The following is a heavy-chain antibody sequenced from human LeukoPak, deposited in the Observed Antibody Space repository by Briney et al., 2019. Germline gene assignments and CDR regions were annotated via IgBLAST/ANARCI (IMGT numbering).Heavy chain of an antibody. CDR2: INPNSGGT. V-gene: IGHV1-2*02. J-gene: IGHJ4*02. Sequence: GASVKVSCKASGYTFTGYYMHWVRQAPGQGLEWMGWINPNSGGTNYAQKFQGRVTMTRDTSISTAYMELSRLRSDDTAVYYCARDAAEMATIYYFDYWGQGTLVTVSS. CDR3: ARDAAEMATIYYFDY. CDR1: GYTFTGYY. D-gene: IGHD5-24*01.